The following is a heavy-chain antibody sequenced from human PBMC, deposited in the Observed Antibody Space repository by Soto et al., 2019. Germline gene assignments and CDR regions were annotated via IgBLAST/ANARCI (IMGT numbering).Heavy chain of an antibody. Sequence: ASETLSLTCTVSGGSISSSSYYWGWIRQPPGKGLEWIGSIYYSGSTYYNPSLKSRVTISVDTSKSQFSLKLSSVTAADTAVYYCAREYYYDSSGYYFDYWGQGTLVTVSS. CDR1: GGSISSSSYY. CDR2: IYYSGST. J-gene: IGHJ4*02. V-gene: IGHV4-39*02. D-gene: IGHD3-22*01. CDR3: AREYYYDSSGYYFDY.